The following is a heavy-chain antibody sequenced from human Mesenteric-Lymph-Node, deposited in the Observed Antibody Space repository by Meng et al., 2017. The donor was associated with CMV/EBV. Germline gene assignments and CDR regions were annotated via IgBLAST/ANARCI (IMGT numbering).Heavy chain of an antibody. D-gene: IGHD2-15*01. CDR3: ATGAYCSGGSCSGRYGMDV. CDR2: IRNDGSNN. Sequence: GESLKISCAASGFTFSNYGMHWVRQAPGKGLEWVSFIRNDGSNNYYIDSVKGRFTISRDNSKNTLYLQMNSLRAEDTAVYYCATGAYCSGGSCSGRYGMDVWGQGTTVTVSS. V-gene: IGHV3-30*02. J-gene: IGHJ6*02. CDR1: GFTFSNYG.